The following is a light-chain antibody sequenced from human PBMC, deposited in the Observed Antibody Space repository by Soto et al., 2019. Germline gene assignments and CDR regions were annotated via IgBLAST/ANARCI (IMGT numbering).Light chain of an antibody. V-gene: IGKV1-5*01. CDR2: DAS. J-gene: IGKJ1*01. Sequence: DIQMTQSPSTLSASVVDRVTITCRASQTITTWLAWYQQKPGKAPKLLIYDASTLESGVPSRFSGSGFGTEFSLTISSLQPDDFASYYCQQYNTLSGTFGQGTKVDIK. CDR1: QTITTW. CDR3: QQYNTLSGT.